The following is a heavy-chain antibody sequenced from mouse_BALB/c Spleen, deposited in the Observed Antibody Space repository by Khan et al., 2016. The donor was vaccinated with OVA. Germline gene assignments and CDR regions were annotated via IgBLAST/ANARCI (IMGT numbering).Heavy chain of an antibody. CDR2: ISGDSNTI. V-gene: IGHV5-17*02. CDR1: GFTFSNFG. Sequence: EVELVESGGGLVQPGGSRKLSCAASGFTFSNFGMHWIRQAPEKGLEWVAYISGDSNTIYYADTVKGRFTISSDNPRNTLFLQMPSLRSEDTAMYYCARSYFYGYYFDQWGQGTTLTVS. D-gene: IGHD1-1*01. CDR3: ARSYFYGYYFDQ. J-gene: IGHJ2*01.